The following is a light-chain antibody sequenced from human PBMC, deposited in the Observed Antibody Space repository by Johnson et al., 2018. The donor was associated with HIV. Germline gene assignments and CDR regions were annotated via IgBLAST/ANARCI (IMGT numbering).Light chain of an antibody. CDR1: NSDIGENY. CDR2: DNN. J-gene: IGLJ1*01. V-gene: IGLV1-51*01. Sequence: QSVLTQPPSVSAAPGQKVTISCSGSNSDIGENYVSWYQQVTGTAPKLLIYDNNKRPSGIPDRFSGSKSGTSATLGITGLQTGDEADYYCGTWDSSLCSGFFGTGTKVTVL. CDR3: GTWDSSLCSGF.